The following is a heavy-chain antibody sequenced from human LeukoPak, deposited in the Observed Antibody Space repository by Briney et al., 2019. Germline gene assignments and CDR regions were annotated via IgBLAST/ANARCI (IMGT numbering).Heavy chain of an antibody. J-gene: IGHJ2*01. CDR3: ARAASSGYFDL. V-gene: IGHV4-59*01. D-gene: IGHD1-26*01. CDR1: GGSISSYY. Sequence: SETQSLTCTVSGGSISSYYWSWIRQPPGKGLEWIGYIYYSGSTNYNPSLKSRVTISVDTSKNQFSLKLSSVTAADTAVYYCARAASSGYFDLWGRGTLVTVS. CDR2: IYYSGST.